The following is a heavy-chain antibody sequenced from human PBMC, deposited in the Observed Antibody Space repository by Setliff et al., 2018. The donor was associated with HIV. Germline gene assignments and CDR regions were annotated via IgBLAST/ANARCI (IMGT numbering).Heavy chain of an antibody. V-gene: IGHV1-69*10. Sequence: SVKVSCKASGGTFGSYVISWVRQAPGQGLEWMGGIIPILGIASYSQKFQGRVTITADKSTSTAYMELSSLRSEDTAVYYCAKCGGTCWHNFFGPWGQGTLVTVSS. CDR3: AKCGGTCWHNFFGP. CDR1: GGTFGSYV. D-gene: IGHD2-15*01. CDR2: IIPILGIA. J-gene: IGHJ5*02.